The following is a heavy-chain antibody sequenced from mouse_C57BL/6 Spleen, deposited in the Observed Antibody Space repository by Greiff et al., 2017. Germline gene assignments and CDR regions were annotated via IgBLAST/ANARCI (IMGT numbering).Heavy chain of an antibody. V-gene: IGHV1-50*01. CDR3: ARRANWYYFDY. J-gene: IGHJ2*01. Sequence: QVQLQQPGAELVKPGASVKLSCKASGSTFTSYWMQWVKQRPGPGLEWIGEIDPSDSYTNYNQKFNGKATLTVDTSSSTAYMQRSSLTSEDSAVYYCARRANWYYFDYWGQGTTRTVSS. D-gene: IGHD4-1*01. CDR2: IDPSDSYT. CDR1: GSTFTSYW.